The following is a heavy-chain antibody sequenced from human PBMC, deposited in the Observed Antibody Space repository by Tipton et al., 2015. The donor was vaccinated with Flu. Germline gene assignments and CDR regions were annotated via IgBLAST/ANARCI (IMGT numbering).Heavy chain of an antibody. J-gene: IGHJ4*02. Sequence: GLVKPSETLSLTCTISGASVSGSSYYWSWIRQSPGRGLEWIGYFDNNGGTDYNPSLKSRVTISVDTSKNQFSLRLTSVTPADPAVYYCARDRSSGWWKVVDSWGQGTLVTVSS. V-gene: IGHV4-61*01. CDR1: GASVSGSSYY. CDR3: ARDRSSGWWKVVDS. D-gene: IGHD6-19*01. CDR2: FDNNGGT.